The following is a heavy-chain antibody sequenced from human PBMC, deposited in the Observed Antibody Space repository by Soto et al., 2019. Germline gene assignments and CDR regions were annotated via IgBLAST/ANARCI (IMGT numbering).Heavy chain of an antibody. V-gene: IGHV1-24*01. Sequence: ASVKVSCKVSGYTLTELSMHWVRQAPGKGLEWMGGFDPEDGETIYAQKFQGRATITADESTSTAYMELSSLRSEDTAVYYCARDRYQQNDDYYYESADWGQGTLVTVSS. CDR3: ARDRYQQNDDYYYESAD. CDR2: FDPEDGET. CDR1: GYTLTELS. J-gene: IGHJ4*02. D-gene: IGHD2-21*01.